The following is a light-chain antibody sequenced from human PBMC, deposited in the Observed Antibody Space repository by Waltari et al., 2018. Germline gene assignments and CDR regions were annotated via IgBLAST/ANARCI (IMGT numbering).Light chain of an antibody. CDR3: QVWHPDIDPGV. V-gene: IGLV3-21*04. Sequence: SYVLTQPPSVSVAPGETARITCGGDNIGSYGVHWYQQKPRQAPVLVNFYDSDRPSGIPARFSGANSGNTATLTITSVEAGDEARYYCQVWHPDIDPGVFGTGTEVTVL. J-gene: IGLJ1*01. CDR1: NIGSYG. CDR2: YDS.